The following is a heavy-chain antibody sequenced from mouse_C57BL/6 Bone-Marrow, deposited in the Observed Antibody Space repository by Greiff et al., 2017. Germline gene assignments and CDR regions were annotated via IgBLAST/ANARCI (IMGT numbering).Heavy chain of an antibody. CDR2: IDPETGGP. J-gene: IGHJ2*01. CDR3: TRFGVLLGDY. V-gene: IGHV1-15*01. Sequence: QIQLQQSGAELVRPGASVTLYCKASGYTFTDYEMHWVKQTPVHGLEWIGAIDPETGGPAYNQKFKGKAILTADKSSSTAYMELRSLTSEDSAVYYCTRFGVLLGDYWGQGTTLTVSS. D-gene: IGHD1-1*01. CDR1: GYTFTDYE.